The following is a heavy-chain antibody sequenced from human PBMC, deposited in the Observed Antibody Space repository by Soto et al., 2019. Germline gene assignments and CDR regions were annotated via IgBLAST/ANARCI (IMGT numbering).Heavy chain of an antibody. J-gene: IGHJ6*02. V-gene: IGHV4-31*03. Sequence: SETLSLTCTVSGGSISSGGYYWSWIRQHPGKGLEWIGYIYYSGSTYYNPSLKSRVTISVDTSKNQFSLKLSSVTAADTAVYYCARVEQLSSSTGYYYGMDVWGQGTTVTVSS. D-gene: IGHD6-6*01. CDR2: IYYSGST. CDR1: GGSISSGGYY. CDR3: ARVEQLSSSTGYYYGMDV.